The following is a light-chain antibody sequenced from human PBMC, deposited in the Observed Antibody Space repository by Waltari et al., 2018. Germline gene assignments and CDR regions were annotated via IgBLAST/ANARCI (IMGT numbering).Light chain of an antibody. CDR1: QSVRRS. CDR3: QEYVNLPAT. J-gene: IGKJ1*01. V-gene: IGKV3-20*01. CDR2: DTS. Sequence: EIVLTQSPGTLSLSPGDRATLSCRASQSVRRSLTWYQQKPGQAPRLLIYDTSTRATGIPDRFSGSGSGTDCSLTISRLEPEEFAVYYCQEYVNLPATFGQGTKVEIK.